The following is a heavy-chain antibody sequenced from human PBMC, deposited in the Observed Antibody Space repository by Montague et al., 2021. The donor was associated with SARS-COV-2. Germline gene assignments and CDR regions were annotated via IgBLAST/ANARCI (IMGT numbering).Heavy chain of an antibody. D-gene: IGHD1-26*01. CDR1: GDSVSHDF. J-gene: IGHJ4*02. CDR2: VYYGRSS. Sequence: ETLSLTCTVSGDSVSHDFWTWIRQPPGKGLEWIGYVYYGRSSSYNPSLRGRVSIAVDTSKNQFSLRLSTVTAADTAIYYCVRDPAPSGSGTFYDYWGQGTLVAVSS. V-gene: IGHV4-59*02. CDR3: VRDPAPSGSGTFYDY.